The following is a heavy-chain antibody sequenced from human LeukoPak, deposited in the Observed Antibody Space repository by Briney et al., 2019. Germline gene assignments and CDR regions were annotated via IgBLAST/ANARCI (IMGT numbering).Heavy chain of an antibody. CDR3: VKDAIGRSSEWYDAY. Sequence: PGGSLRLSCAASGFTFSSYAMSWVRQAPGKGLEWVSVITGSGGTTYYAGSVKGRFTISRDNSKNTLYLQMNSLGAEDTAIYYCVKDAIGRSSEWYDAYWGQGTLVTVSS. CDR1: GFTFSSYA. CDR2: ITGSGGTT. D-gene: IGHD6-19*01. V-gene: IGHV3-23*01. J-gene: IGHJ4*02.